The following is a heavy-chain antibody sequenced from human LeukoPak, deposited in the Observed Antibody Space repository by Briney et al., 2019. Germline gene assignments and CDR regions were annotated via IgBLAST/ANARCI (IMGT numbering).Heavy chain of an antibody. CDR2: AYYRGST. CDR1: GGSTSSSSYY. V-gene: IGHV4-39*01. CDR3: ARSNSGATMS. J-gene: IGHJ5*01. D-gene: IGHD1-26*01. Sequence: SETLSLTCTVSGGSTSSSSYYWGWIRQPPGKGLEWIGTAYYRGSTYYNPSLKSRVTISADTSKNQFSLKLSSVTAADTAVYYCARSNSGATMSWGHGILVTVSS.